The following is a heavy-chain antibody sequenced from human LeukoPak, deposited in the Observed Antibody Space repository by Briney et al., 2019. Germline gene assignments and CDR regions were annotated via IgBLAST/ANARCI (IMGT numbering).Heavy chain of an antibody. CDR1: GGSISSGDYY. CDR3: ASSFDYYDSSGYPY. J-gene: IGHJ4*02. CDR2: IYYSGST. V-gene: IGHV4-30-4*01. D-gene: IGHD3-22*01. Sequence: PSETVSLTCTVSGGSISSGDYYWSWIRQPPGKVLEWIGYIYYSGSTYYNPSLKSRVTISVDTSNNQFSLKLSSVTAADTDVYYCASSFDYYDSSGYPYWGQGTLVTVSS.